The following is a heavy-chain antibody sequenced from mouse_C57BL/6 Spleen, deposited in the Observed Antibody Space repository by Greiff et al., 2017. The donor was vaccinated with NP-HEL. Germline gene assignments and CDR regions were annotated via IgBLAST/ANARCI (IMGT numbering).Heavy chain of an antibody. CDR2: IYPGSGST. Sequence: QVQLKQPGAELVKPGASVKLSCKASGYTFTSYWITWVKQRPGQGLEWIGDIYPGSGSTNYNEKFKSKATLTVDTSSSTAYMQLSSLTSEDSAVYYCARWGDYDGGAYWGQGTLVTVSA. CDR1: GYTFTSYW. V-gene: IGHV1-55*01. J-gene: IGHJ3*01. D-gene: IGHD2-4*01. CDR3: ARWGDYDGGAY.